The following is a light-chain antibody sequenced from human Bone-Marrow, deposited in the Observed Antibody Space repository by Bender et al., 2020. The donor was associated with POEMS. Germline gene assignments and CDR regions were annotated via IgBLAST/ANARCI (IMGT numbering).Light chain of an antibody. CDR2: DVS. CDR1: SSDVGNNNL. Sequence: QSALTQPASVSGSPGQSITISCTGTSSDVGNNNLVSWYQQHPGKAPKLIIFDVSKRPSDVPDRFSGSKSANTASLTISGLQPEDEADYYCSSYTGTQTLFFGPGTKVTVL. CDR3: SSYTGTQTLF. J-gene: IGLJ1*01. V-gene: IGLV2-11*01.